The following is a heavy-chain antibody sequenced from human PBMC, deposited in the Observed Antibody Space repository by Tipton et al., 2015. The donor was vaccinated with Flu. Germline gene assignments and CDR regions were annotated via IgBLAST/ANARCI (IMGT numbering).Heavy chain of an antibody. V-gene: IGHV5-51*01. CDR1: GYSFTSYW. J-gene: IGHJ4*02. CDR2: IYPGDSDT. CDR3: ARHQQEMRDIVVVPAAQEVDY. Sequence: QLVQSGAEVKKPGESLKISCKGSGYSFTSYWIGWVRQMPGKGLEWMGIIYPGDSDTRYSPSFQGQVTISADKSISAAYLQWSSLKASDTAMYYCARHQQEMRDIVVVPAAQEVDYWGQGTLVTVSS. D-gene: IGHD2-2*01.